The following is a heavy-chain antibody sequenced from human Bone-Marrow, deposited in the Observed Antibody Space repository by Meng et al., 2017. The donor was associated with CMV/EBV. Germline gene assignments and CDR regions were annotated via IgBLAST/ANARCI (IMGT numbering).Heavy chain of an antibody. V-gene: IGHV4-34*01. D-gene: IGHD1-14*01. CDR1: GGSFSGYI. CDR3: ARGFRRSLTDDSFDI. CDR2: INHSGDT. J-gene: IGHJ3*02. Sequence: GSLRLSCAVSGGSFSGYIWTWIRQPPGKGLEWIGEINHSGDTNYNPSLITRLTISVDTSKNQFSLKLSSVTAADTAVYYCARGFRRSLTDDSFDIWGQGTMVTVSS.